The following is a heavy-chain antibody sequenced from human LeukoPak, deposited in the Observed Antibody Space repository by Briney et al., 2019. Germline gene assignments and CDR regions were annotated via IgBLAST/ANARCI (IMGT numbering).Heavy chain of an antibody. D-gene: IGHD2-21*02. J-gene: IGHJ4*02. CDR1: GGSISSGSYY. V-gene: IGHV4-61*02. CDR3: AREGSGGDYYFDY. CDR2: IYTSGST. Sequence: SETLSLTCTVSGGSISSGSYYWSRIRQPAGKGLEWIGRIYTSGSTNYNPSLKSRVNISVDTSKDQFSLKLSSVTAADTAVYYCAREGSGGDYYFDYWGQGTLVTVSS.